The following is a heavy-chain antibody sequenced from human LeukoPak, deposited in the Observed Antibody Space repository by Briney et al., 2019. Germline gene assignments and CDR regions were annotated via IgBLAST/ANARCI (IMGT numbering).Heavy chain of an antibody. CDR1: GFTFSSYA. CDR3: ARGDRYCSAGSCYFSFDY. J-gene: IGHJ4*02. D-gene: IGHD2-15*01. CDR2: ISYDGSYK. V-gene: IGHV3-30*04. Sequence: GGSLRLSCAASGFTFSSYAIHWVRQAPGKGLDWVAVISYDGSYKFYADSVKGRFTISRDNSKNTLYLQMNSLRAEDTAVYYCARGDRYCSAGSCYFSFDYWSQGTLVTVSS.